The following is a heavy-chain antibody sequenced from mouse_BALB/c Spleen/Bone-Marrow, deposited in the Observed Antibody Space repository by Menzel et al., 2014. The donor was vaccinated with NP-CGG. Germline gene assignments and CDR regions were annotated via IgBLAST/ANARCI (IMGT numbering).Heavy chain of an antibody. CDR1: GFNIKDTY. CDR3: ARDSPYAMDY. V-gene: IGHV14-3*02. CDR2: IDPANGNT. J-gene: IGHJ4*01. Sequence: VQLQQSGAELVKPGVSVKLSCTASGFNIKDTYMHWVKQRPEQGLEWIGRIDPANGNTKYDPKFQGKATITADTSSNTAYLQLSSLTSEDTAVYYCARDSPYAMDYWGQGTSVTISS.